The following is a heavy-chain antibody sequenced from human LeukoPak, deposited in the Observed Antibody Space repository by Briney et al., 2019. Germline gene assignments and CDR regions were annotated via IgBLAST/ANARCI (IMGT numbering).Heavy chain of an antibody. V-gene: IGHV4-59*01. CDR1: GGSISSYY. CDR3: ARVVFGFGSGSPRLYYFDY. Sequence: PSETLSLTCTVSGGSISSYYWSWIRQPPGKGLEWIGYIYYSGSTNYNPSLKSRVTISVDTSKNQFSLKLSSVTAAGTAVYYCARVVFGFGSGSPRLYYFDYWGQGTLLTVSS. D-gene: IGHD3-10*01. J-gene: IGHJ4*02. CDR2: IYYSGST.